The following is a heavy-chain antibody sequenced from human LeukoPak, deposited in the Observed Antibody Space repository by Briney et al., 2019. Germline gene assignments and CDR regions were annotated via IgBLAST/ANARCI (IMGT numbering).Heavy chain of an antibody. CDR3: ARSADYGVYNWFDP. CDR2: IYTSGNT. V-gene: IGHV4-4*07. D-gene: IGHD4-17*01. J-gene: IGHJ5*02. CDR1: GGSINNYY. Sequence: SETLSLTCTVSGGSINNYYWSWIRQPAGKGLGWIGRIYTSGNTHYNPSLKSRVTMSLDTSKNQFSLKLSSVTAADTAVYYCARSADYGVYNWFDPWGQGTLVTVSS.